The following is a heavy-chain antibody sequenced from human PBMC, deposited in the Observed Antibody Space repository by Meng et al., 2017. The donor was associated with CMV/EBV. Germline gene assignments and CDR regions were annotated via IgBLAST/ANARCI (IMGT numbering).Heavy chain of an antibody. CDR3: ARGPYCSSTSCTYYFDY. CDR2: IKQDGGEK. Sequence: GGSLRLSCAASGSTFSSYWMSWVRQAPGKGLKWVANIKQDGGEKYYVDSVKGRFTISRDNAKNSLYLQMNSLRAEDTAVYYCARGPYCSSTSCTYYFDYWGQGTLVTVSS. J-gene: IGHJ4*02. CDR1: GSTFSSYW. V-gene: IGHV3-7*01. D-gene: IGHD2-2*01.